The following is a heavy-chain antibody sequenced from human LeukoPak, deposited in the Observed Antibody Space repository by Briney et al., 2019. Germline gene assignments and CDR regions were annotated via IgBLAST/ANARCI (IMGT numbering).Heavy chain of an antibody. J-gene: IGHJ4*02. CDR3: TRRKGCSSSSCPPDY. V-gene: IGHV5-51*01. CDR2: IYPGDSDT. D-gene: IGHD2-15*01. CDR1: GYTFTSYW. Sequence: GESLKISCQGSGYTFTSYWIGWVRPKPGKGLEWMGIIYPGDSDTRYSPSFQGQVTISGDKSIRTAYLQWSSLKASDTAMYYCTRRKGCSSSSCPPDYWGQGTLVTVSS.